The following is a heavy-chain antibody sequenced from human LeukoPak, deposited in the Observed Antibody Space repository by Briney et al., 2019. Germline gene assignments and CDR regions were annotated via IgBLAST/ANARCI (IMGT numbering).Heavy chain of an antibody. D-gene: IGHD3-22*01. V-gene: IGHV1-69*04. CDR1: GGTFSSYA. CDR2: IIPILGIA. J-gene: IGHJ3*02. Sequence: SVKVSCKASGGTFSSYAISWVRQAPGQGLEWMGRIIPILGIANYAQKFQGRVTITADKSTSTAYMELSSLRSEDTAVYYCARATRENYYDSSGYSPSHLGAFDIWGQGTMVTVSS. CDR3: ARATRENYYDSSGYSPSHLGAFDI.